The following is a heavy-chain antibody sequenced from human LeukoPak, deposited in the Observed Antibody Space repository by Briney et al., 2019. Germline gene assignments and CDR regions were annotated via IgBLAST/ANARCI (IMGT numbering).Heavy chain of an antibody. CDR1: GGSISSSSYY. Sequence: SETLSLTCTVSGGSISSSSYYWGWIRQPPGKGLEWIGSIYYSGSTYYNPSLKSRVTISVDTSKNQFSLKLSSVTAADTAVYYCARGYSGYDSFYYWGQGTLVTVSS. J-gene: IGHJ4*02. CDR3: ARGYSGYDSFYY. D-gene: IGHD5-12*01. V-gene: IGHV4-39*07. CDR2: IYYSGST.